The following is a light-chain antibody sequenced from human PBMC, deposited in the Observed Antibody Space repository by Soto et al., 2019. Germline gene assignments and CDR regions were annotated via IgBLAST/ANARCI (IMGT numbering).Light chain of an antibody. CDR3: QSYDNSLSAFYV. J-gene: IGLJ1*01. Sequence: QSVLTQPPSVSGAPGQRVTISCTGSSSNIGAGFDVHWYQQLPATAPKLLIYGNTNRPSGVPDRFSGSKSGTSASLTITGLQDEDEADYYCQSYDNSLSAFYVFGTGTKVTVL. CDR2: GNT. CDR1: SSNIGAGFD. V-gene: IGLV1-40*01.